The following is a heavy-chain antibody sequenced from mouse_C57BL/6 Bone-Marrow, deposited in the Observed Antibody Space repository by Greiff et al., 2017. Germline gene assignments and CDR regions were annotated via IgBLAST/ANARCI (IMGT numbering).Heavy chain of an antibody. Sequence: EVQLKESGPELVKPGASVKISCKASGYSFTDYHMNWVKQSNGKSLEWIGVINPNYGTTSYNQKFKGKATLTVDQSSSTAYMQLNSLTSEDSAVYYCARWGYGSSYEGFAYWGQGTLVTVSA. J-gene: IGHJ3*01. V-gene: IGHV1-39*01. CDR2: INPNYGTT. CDR3: ARWGYGSSYEGFAY. D-gene: IGHD1-1*01. CDR1: GYSFTDYH.